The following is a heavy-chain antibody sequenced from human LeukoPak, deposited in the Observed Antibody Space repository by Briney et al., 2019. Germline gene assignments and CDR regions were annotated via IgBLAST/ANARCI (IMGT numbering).Heavy chain of an antibody. Sequence: SETLSLTCTVSGGSNSGYFGSWIRQPARKGLEWIGRIYSSGSNNYNPSLKSRVTMSLDTSKNHFSLNLSSVTAADTAVYYCAREPTSGREPTSGRPLDYWGQGTLVTVSS. V-gene: IGHV4-4*07. D-gene: IGHD5-12*01. CDR1: GGSNSGYF. CDR2: IYSSGSN. J-gene: IGHJ4*02. CDR3: AREPTSGREPTSGRPLDY.